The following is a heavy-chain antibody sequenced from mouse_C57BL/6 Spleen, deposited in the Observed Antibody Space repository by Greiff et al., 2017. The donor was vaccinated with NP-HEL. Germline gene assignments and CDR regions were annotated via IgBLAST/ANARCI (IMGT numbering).Heavy chain of an antibody. CDR2: IYPGDGDT. V-gene: IGHV1-82*01. CDR3: ERGSYSDLFDY. D-gene: IGHD2-13*01. Sequence: VQLQQSGPELVKPGASVKISCKASGYAFSSSWMNWVKQRPGKGLEWIGVIYPGDGDTNYNGKFKGKATLTADKSSSTAYMQLSSLTSEDSAVYFCERGSYSDLFDYWGQGTTVTVSA. J-gene: IGHJ2*01. CDR1: GYAFSSSW.